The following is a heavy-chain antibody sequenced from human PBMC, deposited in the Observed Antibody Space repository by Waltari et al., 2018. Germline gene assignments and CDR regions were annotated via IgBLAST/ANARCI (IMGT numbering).Heavy chain of an antibody. J-gene: IGHJ6*02. CDR2: INSDGSST. Sequence: EVQLVESGGGLVQPGGSLRLSCAASGFTFSSYWMHWVRQAPGKGLVWVSRINSDGSSTSDADSVKGRFTISRDNAKNTLYLQMNSLRAEDTAVYYCARGGQTMVVTRVVDVWGQGTTVTVSS. CDR1: GFTFSSYW. CDR3: ARGGQTMVVTRVVDV. D-gene: IGHD2-15*01. V-gene: IGHV3-74*01.